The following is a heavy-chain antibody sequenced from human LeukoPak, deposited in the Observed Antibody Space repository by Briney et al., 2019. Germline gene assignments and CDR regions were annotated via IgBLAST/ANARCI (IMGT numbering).Heavy chain of an antibody. CDR1: GYSFTSYW. D-gene: IGHD6-25*01. Sequence: GESLKISCKGSGYSFTSYWIGWVRQMPGKGLESMGIIYPRDSDTRYSPSFQGQVTISADKSISTAYLQWTSLKASDTAMDYCARHIAADYLDFWGQGTLVTVSS. CDR3: ARHIAADYLDF. V-gene: IGHV5-51*01. CDR2: IYPRDSDT. J-gene: IGHJ4*02.